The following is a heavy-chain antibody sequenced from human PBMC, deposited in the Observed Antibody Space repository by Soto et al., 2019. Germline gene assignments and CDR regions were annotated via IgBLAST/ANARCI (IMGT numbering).Heavy chain of an antibody. CDR3: TIVRVADSALDH. CDR1: GFIFSNNG. Sequence: VGSLRLSCVVSGFIFSNNGMHWVRQTPGKGLEWVAFMSYDGSDTFYADSVKGRFTISRNNSKNTLFLHMSNLRAEDTAMYDCTIVRVADSALDHWGQGTLVTVSS. J-gene: IGHJ4*02. D-gene: IGHD3-10*02. V-gene: IGHV3-30*02. CDR2: MSYDGSDT.